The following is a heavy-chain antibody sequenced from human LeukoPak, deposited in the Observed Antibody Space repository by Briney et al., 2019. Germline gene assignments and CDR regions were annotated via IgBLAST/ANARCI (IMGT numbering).Heavy chain of an antibody. D-gene: IGHD3-16*01. V-gene: IGHV4-59*01. Sequence: SETLSLTCTVSGGSISSYYWSWIRQPPGKGLEWIGYIYYSGSTNYNPSLKSRVTISVDTSKNQFSLKLSSVTAADTAVYYCARKRGGRAFDSWGQGALVTVSS. J-gene: IGHJ5*01. CDR1: GGSISSYY. CDR3: ARKRGGRAFDS. CDR2: IYYSGST.